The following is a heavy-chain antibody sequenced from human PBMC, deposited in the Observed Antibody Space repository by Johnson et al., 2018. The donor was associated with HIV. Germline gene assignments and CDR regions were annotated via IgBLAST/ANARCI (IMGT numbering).Heavy chain of an antibody. D-gene: IGHD4-17*01. CDR3: ARHYGWGDHWDAFDI. CDR1: GFTFSNYW. V-gene: IGHV3-74*01. Sequence: VQLVESGGGLVQPGGSLRLSCGASGFTFSNYWMQWVRQAPGQGLVWVSRINGDGSSTNYADSVKRRFTISRDNAKNPLYLQMSSLRAEGTAVYYCARHYGWGDHWDAFDIWGQGTMVTVSS. CDR2: INGDGSST. J-gene: IGHJ3*02.